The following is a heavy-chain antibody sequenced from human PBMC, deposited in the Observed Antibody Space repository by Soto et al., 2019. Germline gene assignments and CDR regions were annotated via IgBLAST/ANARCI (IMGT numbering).Heavy chain of an antibody. Sequence: PGGSLRLSCAASGFTFSNYFMKWVRQAPGKGLEWVANINQDGTEKNYVESVKGRFTISRDNAKNSLYLQMDSLRVEDTAVYYCATYRTVDATGRLDCWGQGTLVTVSS. V-gene: IGHV3-7*03. CDR1: GFTFSNYF. CDR3: ATYRTVDATGRLDC. CDR2: INQDGTEK. J-gene: IGHJ4*02. D-gene: IGHD4-4*01.